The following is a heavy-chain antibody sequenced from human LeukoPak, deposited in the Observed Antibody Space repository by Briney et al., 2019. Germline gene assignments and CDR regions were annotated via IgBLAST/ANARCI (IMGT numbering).Heavy chain of an antibody. CDR3: ARSDTFGGVIAFDAFDI. J-gene: IGHJ3*02. Sequence: PSETLSLTCTVSGGSISSSSHYWGWIRQPPGKGLEWIGSMYYRGSTYHNPSLKSRVTISVDTSKNQFSLKLSSVTAADTAVYYCARSDTFGGVIAFDAFDIWGQGTVVTVSS. CDR1: GGSISSSSHY. V-gene: IGHV4-39*07. CDR2: MYYRGST. D-gene: IGHD3-16*02.